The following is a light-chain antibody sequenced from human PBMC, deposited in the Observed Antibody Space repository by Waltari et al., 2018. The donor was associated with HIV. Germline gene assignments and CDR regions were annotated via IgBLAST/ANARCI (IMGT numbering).Light chain of an antibody. Sequence: DIQVTPFPSSLAAYVGTGVTIPCRAGQSINNYVNWYRQTPGKAPELLISAASDVQSGFSSRFVGSGSGTYYTLTVIRLQADDFAIYYCQQTYRTPHTFGQGTRLEFK. V-gene: IGKV1-39*01. CDR1: QSINNY. J-gene: IGKJ5*01. CDR3: QQTYRTPHT. CDR2: AAS.